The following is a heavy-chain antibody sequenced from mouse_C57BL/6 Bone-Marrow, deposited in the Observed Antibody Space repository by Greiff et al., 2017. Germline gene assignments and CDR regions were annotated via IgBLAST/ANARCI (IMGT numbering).Heavy chain of an antibody. CDR3: ALLRFYWYFDV. CDR2: IWWDDDK. V-gene: IGHV8-8*01. J-gene: IGHJ1*03. Sequence: QVTLQVSGPGILQPSQTLSLTCSFSGFSLSTFGMGVGWLRQPSGKGLEWLAHIWWDDDKYYNPALKSRLTISKDTSKNQVYLKIANVDTADTATYYCALLRFYWYFDVWGTGTTVTVSS. D-gene: IGHD1-1*01. CDR1: GFSLSTFGMG.